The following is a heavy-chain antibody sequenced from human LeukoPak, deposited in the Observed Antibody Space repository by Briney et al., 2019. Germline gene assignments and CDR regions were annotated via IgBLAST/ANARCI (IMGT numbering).Heavy chain of an antibody. CDR3: ARGGGGLAY. CDR2: INPNSGGT. V-gene: IGHV1-2*02. Sequence: ASVKVSCKASGYSFTDYFIHWVRQAPGQGLEWMGWINPNSGGTNYAQKFQGRVTMTSDTSISTAYMELTSLTSDDTAVYFCARGGGGLAYWGPGTLVTVSS. CDR1: GYSFTDYF. J-gene: IGHJ4*02. D-gene: IGHD2-15*01.